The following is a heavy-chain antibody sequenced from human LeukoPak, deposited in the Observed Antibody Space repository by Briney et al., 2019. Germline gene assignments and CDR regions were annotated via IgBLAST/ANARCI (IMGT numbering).Heavy chain of an antibody. CDR3: TRRKFYSDYDPFDS. D-gene: IGHD5-12*01. V-gene: IGHV3-7*01. Sequence: GGSLRLSCAASGFTFSDYWMSWARRAPGKGLEWVANINQDGSAKYYVDSVKGRFAVSRDNAKNSLYLQINGLRAEDTAVYYCTRRKFYSDYDPFDSWGQGTLVTVSS. CDR1: GFTFSDYW. J-gene: IGHJ4*02. CDR2: INQDGSAK.